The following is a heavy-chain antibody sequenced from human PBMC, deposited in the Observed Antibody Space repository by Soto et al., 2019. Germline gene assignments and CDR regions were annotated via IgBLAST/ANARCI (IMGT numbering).Heavy chain of an antibody. CDR2: IYHSGST. J-gene: IGHJ4*02. Sequence: QLQLQESGSGLVKHSQTLSLTCAVSGGSISSGGYSWSWIRQPPGKGLEWIGYIYHSGSTYYNPSLKSRVTISVDTSKNQFSLKLSSVTAADTAVYYCARDRAAEFRVDYYGSGSYSLFDYWGQGTLVTVSS. CDR1: GGSISSGGYS. V-gene: IGHV4-30-2*01. CDR3: ARDRAAEFRVDYYGSGSYSLFDY. D-gene: IGHD3-10*01.